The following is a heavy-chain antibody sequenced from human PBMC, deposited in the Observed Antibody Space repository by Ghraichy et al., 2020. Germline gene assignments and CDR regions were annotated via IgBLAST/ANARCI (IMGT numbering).Heavy chain of an antibody. D-gene: IGHD4-23*01. V-gene: IGHV3-15*04. CDR3: TAGGGTADF. Sequence: GGSLRLSCTVSRFTFSNAWVTWVRQAPGKGLEWVGRVDGKTVGGTTYYAAPVKGRFTISRDDSKNTVSLQMNSRKTDDTAIYFCTAGGGTADFWGQGTLV. CDR2: VDGKTVGGTT. CDR1: RFTFSNAW. J-gene: IGHJ4*02.